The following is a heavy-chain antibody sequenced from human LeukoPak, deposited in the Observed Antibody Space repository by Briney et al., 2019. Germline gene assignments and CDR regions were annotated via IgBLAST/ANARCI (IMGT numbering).Heavy chain of an antibody. D-gene: IGHD1-26*01. CDR2: ISYDGSNK. CDR1: GFTFSSYA. J-gene: IGHJ4*02. CDR3: AREQYSGSYGFDY. Sequence: GGSLRLSCAASGFTFSSYAMHWVRQAPGKGLEWVAVISYDGSNKYYADSVKGRFTISRDNSKNTLYLQMNSLRAEDTAVYYCAREQYSGSYGFDYWGQGTLVTVSS. V-gene: IGHV3-30*04.